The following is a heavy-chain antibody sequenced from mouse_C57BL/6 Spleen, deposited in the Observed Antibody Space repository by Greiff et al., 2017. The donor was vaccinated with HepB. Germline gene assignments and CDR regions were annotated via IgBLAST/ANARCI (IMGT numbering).Heavy chain of an antibody. CDR2: ISSGSSTI. V-gene: IGHV5-17*01. D-gene: IGHD2-3*01. CDR3: ARPFDGYYDY. Sequence: EVQLQESGGGLVKPGGSLKLSCAASGFTFSDYGMHWVRQAPEKGLEWVAYISSGSSTIYYADTVKGRFTISRDNAKNTLFLQMTSLRSEDTAMYYCARPFDGYYDYWGQGTTLTVSS. CDR1: GFTFSDYG. J-gene: IGHJ2*01.